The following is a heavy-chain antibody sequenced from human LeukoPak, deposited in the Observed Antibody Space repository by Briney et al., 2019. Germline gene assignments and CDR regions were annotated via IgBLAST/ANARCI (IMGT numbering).Heavy chain of an antibody. J-gene: IGHJ5*02. CDR3: ARTRPTDSYASGSVNWFDP. CDR1: GYTFTSYG. CDR2: ISAYNGNT. D-gene: IGHD3-10*01. V-gene: IGHV1-18*01. Sequence: ASVKVSCKASGYTFTSYGITWVRQAPGQGLEWMGWISAYNGNTNYAQKLQGRVTMNTDTSTSTAYMELRSLRSDDTAVYYCARTRPTDSYASGSVNWFDPWGQGTLVTVSS.